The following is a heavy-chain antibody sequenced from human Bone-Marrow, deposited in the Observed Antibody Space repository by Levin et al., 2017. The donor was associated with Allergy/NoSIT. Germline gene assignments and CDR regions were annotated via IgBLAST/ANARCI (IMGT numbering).Heavy chain of an antibody. CDR3: ATERGLYDAFDI. CDR1: GFTFSSYG. V-gene: IGHV3-30*03. Sequence: PGESLKISCVVSGFTFSSYGMHWVRQAPGKGLEWVAVISKDGRDTDYADSVKGRFTISRDNQKDVLNLQMSSLRPEDTAVYYCATERGLYDAFDIWGQGTMVTVSS. J-gene: IGHJ3*02. D-gene: IGHD1-1*01. CDR2: ISKDGRDT.